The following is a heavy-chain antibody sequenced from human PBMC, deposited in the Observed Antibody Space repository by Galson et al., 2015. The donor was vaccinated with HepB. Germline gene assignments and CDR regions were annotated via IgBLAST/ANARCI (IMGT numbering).Heavy chain of an antibody. CDR2: INPSGGST. V-gene: IGHV1-46*03. CDR3: AREETVIVVVMSGDAFDI. CDR1: GYTFTSYY. J-gene: IGHJ3*02. D-gene: IGHD3-22*01. Sequence: SVKVSCKASGYTFTSYYMHWVRQAPGQGLEWMGIINPSGGSTSYAQKFQGRVTMTRDTSTSTVYMELSSLRSEDTAVYYCAREETVIVVVMSGDAFDIWGRGTMVTVSS.